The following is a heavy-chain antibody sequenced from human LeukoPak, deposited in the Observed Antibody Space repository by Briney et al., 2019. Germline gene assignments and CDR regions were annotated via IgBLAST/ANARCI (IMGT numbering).Heavy chain of an antibody. Sequence: ASVKVSCKASGGTFSSYAISWVRQAPGQGLEWMGWINPNSGGTNYAQKFQGRVTMTRDTSISTAYMELSRLRSDDTAVYYCARDGYDILTGYYATDYWGQGTLVTVSS. D-gene: IGHD3-9*01. V-gene: IGHV1-2*02. CDR3: ARDGYDILTGYYATDY. CDR2: INPNSGGT. J-gene: IGHJ4*02. CDR1: GGTFSSYA.